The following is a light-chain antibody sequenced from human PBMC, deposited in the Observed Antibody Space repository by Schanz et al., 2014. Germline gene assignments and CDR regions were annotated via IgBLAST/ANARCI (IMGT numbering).Light chain of an antibody. J-gene: IGKJ4*01. Sequence: DIVMTQSPDSLPVSLGERATINCKSSQSVLYTSDSKNYLAWYQHKPGQPPKLLISWASTRESGVPDRFTGSGSGTDFTLTISGLQAEDVAVYYCQQYNNWPLTFGGGTKVEIK. V-gene: IGKV4-1*01. CDR3: QQYNNWPLT. CDR1: QSVLYTSDSKNY. CDR2: WAS.